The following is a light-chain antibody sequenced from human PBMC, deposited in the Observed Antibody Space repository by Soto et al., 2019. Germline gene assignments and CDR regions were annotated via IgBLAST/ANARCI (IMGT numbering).Light chain of an antibody. CDR2: DAS. V-gene: IGKV3-11*01. CDR3: QQRSNWQRT. CDR1: QSVSSY. Sequence: EIVLTQAPATLYLSPGERATLSYRASQSVSSYLAWFQQKPGQAPRLLIYDASNRATGIPARFSGSGSGTDFTLTISSLEPEDFAVYYCQQRSNWQRTFGQGTKV. J-gene: IGKJ1*01.